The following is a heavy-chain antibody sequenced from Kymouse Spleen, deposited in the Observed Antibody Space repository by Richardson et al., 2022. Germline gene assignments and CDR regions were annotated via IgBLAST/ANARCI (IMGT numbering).Heavy chain of an antibody. CDR2: IYYSGST. V-gene: IGHV4-39*01. Sequence: QLQLQESGPGLVKPSETLSLTCTVSGGSISSSSYYWGWIRQPPGKGLEWIGSIYYSGSTYYNPSLKSRVTISVDTSKNQFSLKLSSVTAADTAVYYCARQVLTGYYRYFDLWGRGTLVTVSS. J-gene: IGHJ2*01. D-gene: IGHD3-9*01. CDR1: GGSISSSSYY. CDR3: ARQVLTGYYRYFDL.